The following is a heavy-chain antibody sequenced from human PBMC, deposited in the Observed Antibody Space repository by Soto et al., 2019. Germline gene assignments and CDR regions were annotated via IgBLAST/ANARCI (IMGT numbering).Heavy chain of an antibody. D-gene: IGHD2-15*01. V-gene: IGHV1-8*01. CDR2: MNPNSGNT. CDR1: GYTFTSYD. J-gene: IGHJ5*02. Sequence: ASVKVSCKASGYTFTSYDINWVRQATGQGLEWMGWMNPNSGNTGYAQKFQGRVTMTRNTSISTAYMELSSLRSEDTAVYYCAAQDCSGGSCYSNLFDPWGQGTLVTVSS. CDR3: AAQDCSGGSCYSNLFDP.